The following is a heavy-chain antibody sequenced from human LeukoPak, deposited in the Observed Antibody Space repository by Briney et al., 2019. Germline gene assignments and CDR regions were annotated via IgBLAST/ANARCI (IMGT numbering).Heavy chain of an antibody. V-gene: IGHV3-20*04. J-gene: IGHJ4*02. CDR1: GFTFDDYG. CDR2: INWNGGST. D-gene: IGHD3-22*01. CDR3: AREVDSSGYYYHYFDY. Sequence: GGSLRLSCAASGFTFDDYGMSWVRQAPGKGLEWVSGINWNGGSTGYADFVKGRFTISRDNAKNSLYLQMNSLRAEDTALYYCAREVDSSGYYYHYFDYWGQGTLVTVSS.